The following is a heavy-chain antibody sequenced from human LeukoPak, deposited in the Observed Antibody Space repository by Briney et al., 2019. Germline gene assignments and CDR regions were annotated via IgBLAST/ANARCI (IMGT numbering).Heavy chain of an antibody. D-gene: IGHD4-17*01. Sequence: QPSETLSLTCAVSGGSISSGDYYWSWIRQPPGKGLEWIGYIYYSGSTYYNPSLKSRVTISVDTSKNQFSLKLSSVTAADTAVYYCARAEVTTNWFDPWGQGTLVIVSS. CDR3: ARAEVTTNWFDP. V-gene: IGHV4-30-4*08. J-gene: IGHJ5*02. CDR1: GGSISSGDYY. CDR2: IYYSGST.